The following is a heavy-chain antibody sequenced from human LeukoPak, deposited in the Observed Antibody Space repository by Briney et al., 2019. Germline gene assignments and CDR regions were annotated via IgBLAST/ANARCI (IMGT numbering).Heavy chain of an antibody. CDR2: ISWNSGTI. Sequence: GGSLRLSCAASGFTFDDYAMNWVRQVPGKGLEWLSLISWNSGTIGYADSVKGRFTISRDNSKNTLYLQMNSLRAEDTAVYYCARDPHFTDYDFWSGYFSGYYCGMDVWGQGTTVTVSS. J-gene: IGHJ6*02. D-gene: IGHD3-3*01. V-gene: IGHV3-9*01. CDR3: ARDPHFTDYDFWSGYFSGYYCGMDV. CDR1: GFTFDDYA.